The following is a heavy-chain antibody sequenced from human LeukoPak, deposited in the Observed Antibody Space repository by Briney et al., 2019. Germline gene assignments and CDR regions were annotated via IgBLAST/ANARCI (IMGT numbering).Heavy chain of an antibody. CDR1: GFTFSTYE. CDR2: ISTSGSTI. V-gene: IGHV3-48*03. Sequence: GGSLRLSCAASGFTFSTYEMSWVRQAPGKGLEWVSFISTSGSTIYYADSVMGRFTISRDNAKNSLYLQMNSLRAEDTAVYYCTRDQYCSGDSCFVGPFDQWGQGTLVTVSS. CDR3: TRDQYCSGDSCFVGPFDQ. D-gene: IGHD2-15*01. J-gene: IGHJ4*02.